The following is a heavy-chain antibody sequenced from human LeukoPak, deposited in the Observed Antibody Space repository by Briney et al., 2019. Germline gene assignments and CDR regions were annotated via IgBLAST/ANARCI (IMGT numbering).Heavy chain of an antibody. CDR1: GGSISSYY. V-gene: IGHV4-59*08. Sequence: SETLSLTCTVSGGSISSYYWSWIRQPPGKGLEWIGYIYYSGSTNYNPSLKSRVTISVDTSKNQFSLRLSSVTAADTAVYYCAGHRYYDSSGYYYFDYWGQGTLVTVSS. D-gene: IGHD3-22*01. CDR2: IYYSGST. J-gene: IGHJ4*02. CDR3: AGHRYYDSSGYYYFDY.